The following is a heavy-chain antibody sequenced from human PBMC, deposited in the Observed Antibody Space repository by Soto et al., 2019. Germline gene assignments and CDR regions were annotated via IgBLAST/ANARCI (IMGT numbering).Heavy chain of an antibody. Sequence: GGSLRLSCAASGFTFSSYGMHWVRQAPGKGLEWVAVISYDGSNKYYADSVKGRFTISRDNSKNTLYLQMNSLRAEDMAVYYCAKEALGGYYFDYWGQGTLVTVSS. V-gene: IGHV3-30*18. D-gene: IGHD3-16*01. CDR3: AKEALGGYYFDY. CDR2: ISYDGSNK. CDR1: GFTFSSYG. J-gene: IGHJ4*02.